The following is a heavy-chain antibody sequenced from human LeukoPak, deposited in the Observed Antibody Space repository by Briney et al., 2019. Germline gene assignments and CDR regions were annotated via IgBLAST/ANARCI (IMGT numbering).Heavy chain of an antibody. J-gene: IGHJ4*02. CDR1: GFTFSSYG. CDR2: ISYDGSNK. V-gene: IGHV3-30*03. Sequence: GGSLRLSCAASGFTFSSYGMHWVRQAPGKGLEWVAVISYDGSNKYYADSVKGRFTISRDNSKNTLYLQMNSLRAEDTAVYYCATWPGGWYGEDSWGQGTLVTVSS. CDR3: ATWPGGWYGEDS. D-gene: IGHD6-19*01.